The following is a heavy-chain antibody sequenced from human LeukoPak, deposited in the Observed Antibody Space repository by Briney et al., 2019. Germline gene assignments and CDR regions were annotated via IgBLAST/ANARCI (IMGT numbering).Heavy chain of an antibody. CDR3: TRDDTTSWGHDAFDV. CDR2: VNPDSGAT. CDR1: GYTFTGYF. D-gene: IGHD6-6*01. Sequence: ASVKVSCKASGYTFTGYFMHWVRQAPGQGLEWMGWVNPDSGATNYAQRFQGRITMTRDTSIATAYMELSRLRSDDTAVYYCTRDDTTSWGHDAFDVWGQGTVLIVSS. J-gene: IGHJ3*01. V-gene: IGHV1-2*02.